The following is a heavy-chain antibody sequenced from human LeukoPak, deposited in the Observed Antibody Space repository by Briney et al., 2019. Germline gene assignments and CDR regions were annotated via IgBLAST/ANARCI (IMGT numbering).Heavy chain of an antibody. CDR1: GFTFSRYW. Sequence: GGSLRLSCAASGFTFSRYWMSWVRQAPGKGLEWVAKIKQDGSEKYYVDSVKGRFTISRDNAKNSLYLQMNSLRAEDMAVYYCARFEGTTNVWSGYPPYYMDVWGKGTTVTVSS. V-gene: IGHV3-7*01. J-gene: IGHJ6*03. CDR3: ARFEGTTNVWSGYPPYYMDV. D-gene: IGHD3-3*01. CDR2: IKQDGSEK.